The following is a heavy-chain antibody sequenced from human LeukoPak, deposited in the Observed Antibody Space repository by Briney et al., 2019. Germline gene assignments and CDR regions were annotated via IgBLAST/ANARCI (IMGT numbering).Heavy chain of an antibody. J-gene: IGHJ6*02. V-gene: IGHV1-69*13. Sequence: PKASVKVSRKASGGTFSSYAISWVRQAPGQGLEWMGGIIPIFGTANYAQKFQGRVTITADESTSTAYMELSSLRPEDTAVYYCARARYSYGPYYYYGMDVWGQGTTVTVSS. D-gene: IGHD5-18*01. CDR3: ARARYSYGPYYYYGMDV. CDR2: IIPIFGTA. CDR1: GGTFSSYA.